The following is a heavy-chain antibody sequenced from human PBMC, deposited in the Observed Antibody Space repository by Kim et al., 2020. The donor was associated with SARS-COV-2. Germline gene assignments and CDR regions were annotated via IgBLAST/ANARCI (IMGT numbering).Heavy chain of an antibody. J-gene: IGHJ4*02. CDR2: IYSGGST. D-gene: IGHD4-17*01. V-gene: IGHV3-66*02. CDR3: ARGRAATVTTD. Sequence: GGSLRLSCAASGFTVSSNYMSWVRQAPGKGLEWVSVIYSGGSTYYADSVKGRFTISRDNSKNTLYLQMNSLRAEDTAVYYCARGRAATVTTDWGQGTLVTVSS. CDR1: GFTVSSNY.